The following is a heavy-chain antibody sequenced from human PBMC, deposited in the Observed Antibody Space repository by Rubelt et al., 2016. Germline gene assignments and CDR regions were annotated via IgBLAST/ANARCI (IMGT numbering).Heavy chain of an antibody. CDR3: ARWDVDYLDY. V-gene: IGHV4-59*11. Sequence: QVQLQESGPGLVKPSETLSLTCTVSGGSISSRYWSWIRQPPGKGLEWIGYIYYSGSTNYNPSLMSRVTMSVDTSKNQFSLRLSSVTAADTAVYYCARWDVDYLDYWGQGTLVTVSS. D-gene: IGHD1-26*01. J-gene: IGHJ4*01. CDR1: GGSISSRY. CDR2: IYYSGST.